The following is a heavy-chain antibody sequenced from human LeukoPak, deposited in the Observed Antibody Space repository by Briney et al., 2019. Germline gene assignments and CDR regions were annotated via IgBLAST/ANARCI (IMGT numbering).Heavy chain of an antibody. V-gene: IGHV3-30*02. CDR2: IRYDGSNK. CDR3: AEDMDSTSRGYSSSWFSPHFDY. D-gene: IGHD6-13*01. Sequence: PGGSLRLSCAASGFTFSSYGMHWVRQAPGKGLEWVAFIRYDGSNKYYADSVKGRFTISRDNSKNTLYLQMNSLRAEDTAVYYCAEDMDSTSRGYSSSWFSPHFDYWGQGTLVTVSS. J-gene: IGHJ4*02. CDR1: GFTFSSYG.